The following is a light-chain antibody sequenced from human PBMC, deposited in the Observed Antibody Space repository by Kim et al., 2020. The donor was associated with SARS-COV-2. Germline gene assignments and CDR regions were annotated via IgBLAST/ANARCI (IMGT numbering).Light chain of an antibody. Sequence: QSALTQPASVSGSPGQSITISCTGTSSDVGSYNLVSWYQQHPGKAPKLMIYEVSKRPSGVSNRFSGSKSGNTASLTISGLQAEDEADYYCCSYAGSSTWVFVGGTQLTVL. V-gene: IGLV2-23*02. CDR1: SSDVGSYNL. J-gene: IGLJ3*02. CDR2: EVS. CDR3: CSYAGSSTWV.